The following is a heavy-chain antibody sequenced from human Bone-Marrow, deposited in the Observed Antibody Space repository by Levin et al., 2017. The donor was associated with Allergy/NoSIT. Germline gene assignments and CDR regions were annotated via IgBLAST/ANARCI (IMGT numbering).Heavy chain of an antibody. CDR1: GFIFSDSA. CDR3: GRPRGGWDHYGIDV. Sequence: PGGSLRLSCAASGFIFSDSAVHWVRQASGKGLEWVGRIRKKEYSYATSYGASVKGRFTISRDDSKYTAYLQMNSLKSEDTAVYYCGRPRGGWDHYGIDVWGQGTTVTVS. D-gene: IGHD3-10*01. CDR2: IRKKEYSYAT. J-gene: IGHJ6*02. V-gene: IGHV3-73*01.